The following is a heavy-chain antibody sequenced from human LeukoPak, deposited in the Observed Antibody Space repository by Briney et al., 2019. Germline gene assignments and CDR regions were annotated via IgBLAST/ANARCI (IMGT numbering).Heavy chain of an antibody. J-gene: IGHJ4*02. V-gene: IGHV3-30*02. D-gene: IGHD3-10*01. CDR3: ATAYYYATAD. CDR2: IRYDGSNK. CDR1: GFTFSSYG. Sequence: GGSLRLSCAASGFTFSSYGMHWVRQAPGRGLEWVAFIRYDGSNKYYADSVKGRFTISRDNSKNTLYLQMNSLRAEDTAVYYCATAYYYATADWGQGTLVTVSS.